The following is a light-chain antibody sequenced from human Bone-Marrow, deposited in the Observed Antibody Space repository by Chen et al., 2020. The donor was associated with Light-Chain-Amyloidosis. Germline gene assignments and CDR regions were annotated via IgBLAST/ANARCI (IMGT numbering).Light chain of an antibody. J-gene: IGKJ2*01. Sequence: DIWMTQPPDSLAVSLGERAPINCKSSQSVLYSSRNKTYLAWYQQSPGQPPKLLIYWASTRESGVPDRFSGSGSGTDFTLTISSLQAEDVALYYCQQYYSTPHTFGQGTRLEIK. CDR1: QSVLYSSRNKTY. CDR2: WAS. V-gene: IGKV4-1*01. CDR3: QQYYSTPHT.